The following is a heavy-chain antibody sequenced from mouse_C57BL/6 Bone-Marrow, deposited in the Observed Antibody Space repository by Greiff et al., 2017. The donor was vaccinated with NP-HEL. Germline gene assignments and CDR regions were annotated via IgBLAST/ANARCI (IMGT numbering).Heavy chain of an antibody. CDR2: IYPRSGNT. V-gene: IGHV1-81*01. D-gene: IGHD1-1*01. Sequence: QVQLQQSGAELARPGASVKLSCKASGYTFTSYGISWVKQRTGQGLEWIGEIYPRSGNTYYNEKFKGKATLTADKYSSKAYMELRSLTSEDSAVYFCAREGNLLLRRWFAYWGQGTLVTVSA. CDR3: AREGNLLLRRWFAY. J-gene: IGHJ3*01. CDR1: GYTFTSYG.